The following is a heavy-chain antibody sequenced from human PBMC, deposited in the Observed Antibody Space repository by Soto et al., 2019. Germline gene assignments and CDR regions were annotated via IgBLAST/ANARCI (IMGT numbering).Heavy chain of an antibody. J-gene: IGHJ6*02. CDR1: GGSISSSNW. V-gene: IGHV4-4*02. D-gene: IGHD3-3*01. CDR3: ARNAYDFWSGYADYYYGMDV. Sequence: SETLSLTCAVSGGSISSSNWWSWVRQPPGKGLEWIGEIYHSGSTNYNPSLKSLVTISVDKSKNQFSLKLSSVTAADTAVYYCARNAYDFWSGYADYYYGMDVWGQGTTVTVSS. CDR2: IYHSGST.